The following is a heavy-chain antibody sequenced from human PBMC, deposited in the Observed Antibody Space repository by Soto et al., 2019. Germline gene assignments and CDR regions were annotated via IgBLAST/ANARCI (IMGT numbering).Heavy chain of an antibody. D-gene: IGHD1-1*01. Sequence: QVQLVQSGAEVQKPGSSVKVSCKASGGTFSSYAISWVRQAPGQGLEWMGGIIPIFGTANYAQKFQGRVKITADETTSPADNELGSLGSEDTAGYYRSAIFGQGTSFWGQGTLVTGPS. J-gene: IGHJ4*02. CDR1: GGTFSSYA. CDR3: SAIFGQGTSF. CDR2: IIPIFGTA. V-gene: IGHV1-69*01.